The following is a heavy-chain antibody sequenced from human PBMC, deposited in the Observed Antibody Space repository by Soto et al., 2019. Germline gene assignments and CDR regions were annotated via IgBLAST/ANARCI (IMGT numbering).Heavy chain of an antibody. CDR3: ARDTDSDTWNDPFHY. D-gene: IGHD1-1*01. CDR2: ISWNSGST. V-gene: IGHV3-9*01. Sequence: DVQLVESGGGLVQPGRSLRLSCAASGFIFDDFAMHWVRQAPGKGLEWISGISWNSGSTDYAASVKGRFIISRDNARNSLYLQMNSLRPEDTALYYCARDTDSDTWNDPFHYWGQGALVIVS. J-gene: IGHJ4*02. CDR1: GFIFDDFA.